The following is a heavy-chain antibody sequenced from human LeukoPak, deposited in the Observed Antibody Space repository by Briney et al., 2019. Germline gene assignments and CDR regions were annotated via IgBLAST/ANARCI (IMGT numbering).Heavy chain of an antibody. V-gene: IGHV3-23*01. CDR3: ANSHRGYSYDLGSWYFDY. J-gene: IGHJ4*02. Sequence: GGSLRLSCAASGFTFSSYAMSWVRQAPGKGLEWVSAISGSGGSTYYADSVKGRFTISRDNSKNTLYLQMNSLRAEDTAVYYCANSHRGYSYDLGSWYFDYWGQGTLVTVSS. D-gene: IGHD5-18*01. CDR2: ISGSGGST. CDR1: GFTFSSYA.